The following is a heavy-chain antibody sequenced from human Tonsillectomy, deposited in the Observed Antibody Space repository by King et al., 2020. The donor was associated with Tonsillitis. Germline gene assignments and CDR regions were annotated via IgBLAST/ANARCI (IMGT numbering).Heavy chain of an antibody. Sequence: VQLVESGGGLVQPGGSLRLSCAASGFTVSSNYMSWVRQAPGKGLEWVSVIYISGNTYYADSVKGRFTISRHNSKNTLFLQMNSLRAEDTAVYYCARGEFFIFDYWGQGTRVTVSS. V-gene: IGHV3-53*04. CDR2: IYISGNT. J-gene: IGHJ4*02. CDR3: ARGEFFIFDY. D-gene: IGHD3-10*01. CDR1: GFTVSSNY.